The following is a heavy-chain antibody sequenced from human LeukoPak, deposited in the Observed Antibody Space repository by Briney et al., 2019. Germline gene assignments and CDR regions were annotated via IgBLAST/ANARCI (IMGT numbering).Heavy chain of an antibody. CDR3: ARRIYDTSGDYMDV. D-gene: IGHD3-22*01. V-gene: IGHV5-51*01. J-gene: IGHJ6*03. CDR2: IYPGDSDT. Sequence: GESLKISCKGSGYSFTNYWIGWVRQMPGKGLEWMGIIYPGDSDTKYSPSFQGRVTISADKSICTAYLQWSSLKASDTAMYYCARRIYDTSGDYMDVWGKGTTVTVSS. CDR1: GYSFTNYW.